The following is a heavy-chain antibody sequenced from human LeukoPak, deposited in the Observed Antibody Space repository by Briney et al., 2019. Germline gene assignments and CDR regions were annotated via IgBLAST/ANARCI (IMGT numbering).Heavy chain of an antibody. CDR3: ARDLPGVPIDH. D-gene: IGHD7-27*01. Sequence: GGSLRLSCAASGFTFSTYNMSWIRQAPGKGLEWVSSITTGSTDIYYADSLKGRFTISRDDAKNSVYLQMNSLRVEDTAVYYCARDLPGVPIDHWGQGILVTVSS. J-gene: IGHJ4*02. V-gene: IGHV3-21*06. CDR2: ITTGSTDI. CDR1: GFTFSTYN.